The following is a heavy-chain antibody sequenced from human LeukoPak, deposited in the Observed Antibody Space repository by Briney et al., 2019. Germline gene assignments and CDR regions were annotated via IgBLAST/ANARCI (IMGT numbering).Heavy chain of an antibody. CDR1: GFSFSTSS. CDR3: ARDPYSGKYDAFDI. J-gene: IGHJ3*02. CDR2: IKEDGSGK. D-gene: IGHD1-26*01. Sequence: GGSLRLSCVASGFSFSTSSMTWVRQSPGKGLEWLANIKEDGSGKVYVDSVKGRFTISRDNAKNSLYLQMNTLRVDDSAVYYCARDPYSGKYDAFDIWGQGTMVTISS. V-gene: IGHV3-7*01.